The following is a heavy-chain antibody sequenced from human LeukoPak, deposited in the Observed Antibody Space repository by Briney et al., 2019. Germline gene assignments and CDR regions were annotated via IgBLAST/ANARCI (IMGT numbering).Heavy chain of an antibody. J-gene: IGHJ4*02. CDR1: GFTFSRHG. CDR3: ARDRAWNYFDY. CDR2: ISNDGSRK. D-gene: IGHD3-3*01. Sequence: GGSLRLSCAPSGFTFSRHGMHWVRQAPGKGLEWVAIISNDGSRKYYAHSVESRFTISRDNSKNTLYLQMDSLRAEDTAVYYCARDRAWNYFDYWGQGTLVTVSS. V-gene: IGHV3-30*03.